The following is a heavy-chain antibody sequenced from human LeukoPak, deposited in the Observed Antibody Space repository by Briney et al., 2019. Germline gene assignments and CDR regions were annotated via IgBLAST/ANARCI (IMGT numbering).Heavy chain of an antibody. CDR2: ISISSSYI. D-gene: IGHD6-6*01. J-gene: IGHJ6*03. CDR3: ARDGSSSSRYMDV. Sequence: GGSLRLSCAASGFTFSSYSMNWVRQAPGKGLEWVSSISISSSYIYYADSVKGRFTMSRDNAKNSLYLQMNSLRAEDTAVYYCARDGSSSSRYMDVWGKGTTVTVSS. CDR1: GFTFSSYS. V-gene: IGHV3-21*04.